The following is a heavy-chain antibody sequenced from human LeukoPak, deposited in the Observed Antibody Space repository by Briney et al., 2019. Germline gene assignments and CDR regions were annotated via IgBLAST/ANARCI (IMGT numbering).Heavy chain of an antibody. V-gene: IGHV4-59*01. CDR2: IYYSGST. D-gene: IGHD1-26*01. CDR1: GGSISSYY. CDR3: ARALGGSYEVDY. J-gene: IGHJ4*02. Sequence: PSETLSLTCTVSGGSISSYYWSWIRQPPGKGLEWIGYIYYSGSTNYNPSLKSRVTISVDTSKNQFSLKLSSVTAADTAVYYCARALGGSYEVDYWGQGTLVTVSS.